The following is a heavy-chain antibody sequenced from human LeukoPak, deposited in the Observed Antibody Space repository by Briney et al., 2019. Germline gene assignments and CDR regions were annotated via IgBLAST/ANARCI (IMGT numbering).Heavy chain of an antibody. J-gene: IGHJ5*02. V-gene: IGHV1-69*06. CDR3: ASSYIAARPYNWFDP. CDR2: IIPIFGTA. Sequence: SVTVSCKASGGTFSSYAISWVRQAPGQGLEWMGGIIPIFGTANYAQKFQGRVTITADKSTSTAYMELSSLRSEDTAVYYCASSYIAARPYNWFDPWGQGTLVTVSS. D-gene: IGHD6-6*01. CDR1: GGTFSSYA.